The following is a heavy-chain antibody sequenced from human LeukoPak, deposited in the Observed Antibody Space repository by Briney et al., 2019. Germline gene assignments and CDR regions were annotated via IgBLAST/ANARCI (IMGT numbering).Heavy chain of an antibody. V-gene: IGHV1-46*01. CDR3: ARASEWELHAFDI. Sequence: ASVKVSCKASGYTFTSYHMHWVRQAPGQGLEWMGIINPSGGTTNYAQKFRGRVTMTRDMSTSTAYMELSSLRSEDTAVYYCARASEWELHAFDIWGQGTMVTVSS. CDR1: GYTFTSYH. CDR2: INPSGGTT. D-gene: IGHD1-26*01. J-gene: IGHJ3*02.